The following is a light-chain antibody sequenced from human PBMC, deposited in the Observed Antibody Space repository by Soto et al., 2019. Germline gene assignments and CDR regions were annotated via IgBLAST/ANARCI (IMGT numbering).Light chain of an antibody. Sequence: EILFTQFPATPALSPRERATLSFRASQSVSSYLAWYQQKPGQAPRLLIYDASNRATGIPARFSGSGSGTDFTLTISSLEPEDFAVYYCQQRSNWPPAITFGQGTRLEIK. V-gene: IGKV3-11*01. CDR2: DAS. CDR1: QSVSSY. J-gene: IGKJ5*01. CDR3: QQRSNWPPAIT.